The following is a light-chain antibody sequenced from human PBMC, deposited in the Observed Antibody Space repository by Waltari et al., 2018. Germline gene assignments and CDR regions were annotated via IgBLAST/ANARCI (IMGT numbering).Light chain of an antibody. CDR1: QSVRSNY. CDR3: QQYGTSRT. V-gene: IGKV3-20*01. J-gene: IGKJ1*01. Sequence: EVVLTQSPDTLSLSPGERATLSCRASQSVRSNYFAWYQQKPGQAPRLLIYGASNRATGIPDRFSGRGSGTDFTLTISRLEPEDFALYYCQQYGTSRTFGRGTKVEI. CDR2: GAS.